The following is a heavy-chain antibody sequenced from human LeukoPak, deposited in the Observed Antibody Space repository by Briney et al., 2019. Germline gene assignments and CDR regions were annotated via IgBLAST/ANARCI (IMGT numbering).Heavy chain of an antibody. V-gene: IGHV1-69*01. CDR3: ARDPSLDYGDYVNNWFDP. CDR2: IIPIFGTA. D-gene: IGHD4-17*01. Sequence: SVKVFCKASGGTFSSYAISWVRQAPGQGLEWMGGIIPIFGTANYAQKFQGRVTITADESTSTAYMGLSSLRSEDTAVYYCARDPSLDYGDYVNNWFDPWGQGTLVTVSS. CDR1: GGTFSSYA. J-gene: IGHJ5*02.